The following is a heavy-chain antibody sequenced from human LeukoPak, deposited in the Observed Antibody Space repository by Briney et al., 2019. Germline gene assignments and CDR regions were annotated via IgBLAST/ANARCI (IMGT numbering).Heavy chain of an antibody. V-gene: IGHV1-2*02. CDR3: AREYSDYVSYFFDY. J-gene: IGHJ4*02. CDR2: IYPNSGGT. Sequence: GASVKVSCKASGYTFTAYYIHWVRQAPGQRPEWMGWIYPNSGGTKYAQKFQGRVTMTRDTSITTGYMELSSLRSDDTAVYYCAREYSDYVSYFFDYWGQGTLVTVSS. CDR1: GYTFTAYY. D-gene: IGHD4-11*01.